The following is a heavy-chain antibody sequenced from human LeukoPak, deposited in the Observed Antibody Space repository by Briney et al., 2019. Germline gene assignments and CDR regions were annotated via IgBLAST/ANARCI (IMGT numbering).Heavy chain of an antibody. CDR3: ARDWNYYDSSGYYPYYYGMDV. J-gene: IGHJ6*02. V-gene: IGHV3-21*01. D-gene: IGHD3-22*01. Sequence: GGSLRLSCAASGFTFSSYSMNWVRQAPGKGLEWVSSISSSSYIYYADSVKGRFTISRDNAKNSLYLQMNGLRAEDTAVYYCARDWNYYDSSGYYPYYYGMDVWGQGTTVTVSS. CDR2: ISSSSYI. CDR1: GFTFSSYS.